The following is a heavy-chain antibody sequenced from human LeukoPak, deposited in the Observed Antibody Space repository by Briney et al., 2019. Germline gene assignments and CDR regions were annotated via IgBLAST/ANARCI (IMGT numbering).Heavy chain of an antibody. CDR1: GGSFSGYY. CDR2: INHSGST. D-gene: IGHD3-10*01. CDR3: ARGARSYYGSGRGWYYYYMDV. Sequence: PSETLSLTCAVYGGSFSGYYWSWIRQPPGRGLEWIGEINHSGSTNYNPSLKSRVTISVDTSKNQFSLKLSSVTAADTAVYYCARGARSYYGSGRGWYYYYMDVWGKGTTVTVSS. V-gene: IGHV4-34*01. J-gene: IGHJ6*03.